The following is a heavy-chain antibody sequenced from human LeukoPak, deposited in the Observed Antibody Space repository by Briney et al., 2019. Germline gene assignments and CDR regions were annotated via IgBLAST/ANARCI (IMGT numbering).Heavy chain of an antibody. CDR1: GFTFSSYS. CDR2: ISSSSSYI. J-gene: IGHJ6*02. V-gene: IGHV3-21*01. D-gene: IGHD4-17*01. CDR3: ARGDYGDYGNYYYYGMDV. Sequence: GGSLTLSCAASGFTFSSYSMNWVRQAPGKGLEWVSSISSSSSYIYYADSVKGRFTISRDNAKNSLYLQMNSLRGEDTAVYYCARGDYGDYGNYYYYGMDVWGQGTTVTVSS.